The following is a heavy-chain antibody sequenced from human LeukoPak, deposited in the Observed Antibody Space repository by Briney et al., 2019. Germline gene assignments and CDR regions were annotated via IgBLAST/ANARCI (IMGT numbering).Heavy chain of an antibody. CDR1: GGTFSSYA. V-gene: IGHV1-69*04. CDR2: IIPILGIA. J-gene: IGHJ3*02. CDR3: AREVTAIHGDAFDI. D-gene: IGHD2-21*02. Sequence: SVKVSCKSSGGTFSSYAIIWVRQAPGQGLEWMGRIIPILGIANYAQKFQGRVTITADKSTSTAYMELSSLRSEDTAVYYCAREVTAIHGDAFDIWGQGTMVTVSS.